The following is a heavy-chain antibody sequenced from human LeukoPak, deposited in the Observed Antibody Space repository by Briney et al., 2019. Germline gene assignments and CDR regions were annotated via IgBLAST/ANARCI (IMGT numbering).Heavy chain of an antibody. D-gene: IGHD5-12*01. CDR3: ARGEAYSGYDFGGRNWFDP. V-gene: IGHV4-4*07. CDR2: IYTSGST. J-gene: IGHJ5*02. CDR1: GNSFGDYY. Sequence: SETLSLTCTVSGNSFGDYYWSWIRQPAGKGLEWIGRIYTSGSTNYNPSLKSRVTISVDTSKNQFSLKLSSVTAADTAVYYCARGEAYSGYDFGGRNWFDPWGQGTLVTVSS.